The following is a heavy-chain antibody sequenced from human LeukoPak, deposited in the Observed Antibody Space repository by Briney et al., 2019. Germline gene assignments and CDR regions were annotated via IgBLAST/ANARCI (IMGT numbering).Heavy chain of an antibody. CDR1: GFTFSSYA. V-gene: IGHV3-30-3*01. J-gene: IGHJ6*02. CDR3: ARDRVTTPWNYYYGMDV. Sequence: GGSLRLSCAASGFTFSSYAMHWVRQAPGKGLEWVAVISYDGSNKYYADSVKGRFTISRDNSKNTLYLQMNSLRAKDTAVYYCARDRVTTPWNYYYGMDVWGQGTTVTVSS. CDR2: ISYDGSNK. D-gene: IGHD4-11*01.